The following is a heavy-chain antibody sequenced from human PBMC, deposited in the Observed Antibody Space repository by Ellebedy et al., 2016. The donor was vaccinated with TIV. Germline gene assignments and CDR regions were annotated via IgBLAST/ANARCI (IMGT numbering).Heavy chain of an antibody. D-gene: IGHD3-10*01. V-gene: IGHV3-23*01. CDR3: ANYRYYAASG. Sequence: PGGSLRLSCAASGFSISSYVMSWVRQAPGKGLEWVSAISGSGGSTYYADSVKGRLTISRDNSKNTLYLQMNSLRAEDTAVYYCANYRYYAASGWGQGTLVTVSS. CDR1: GFSISSYV. J-gene: IGHJ4*02. CDR2: ISGSGGST.